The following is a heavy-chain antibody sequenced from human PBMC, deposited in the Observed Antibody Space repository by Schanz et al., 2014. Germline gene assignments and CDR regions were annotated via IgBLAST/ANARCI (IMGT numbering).Heavy chain of an antibody. CDR1: GFTFSSYG. D-gene: IGHD6-19*01. J-gene: IGHJ4*02. Sequence: QVQLVESGGGVVQPGRSRRLSCEASGFTFSSYGMHWVRQAPGKGLEWVAVISCAGSNKYHAESVKGRFTISRDNSKTTLYLQVNSLRTDDTAMYYCARDPNTSAWLPYFDTWGQGTLVTVSS. CDR2: ISCAGSNK. CDR3: ARDPNTSAWLPYFDT. V-gene: IGHV3-30*03.